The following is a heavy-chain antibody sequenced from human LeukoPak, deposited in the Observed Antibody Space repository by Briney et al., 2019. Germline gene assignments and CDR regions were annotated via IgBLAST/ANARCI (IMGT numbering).Heavy chain of an antibody. J-gene: IGHJ3*02. D-gene: IGHD3-22*01. CDR3: ARDQGNYYDSSGYLVMSDAFDI. Sequence: ASVKVSSQASGYTFTNYGISWVRQAPGQGLEWMGWISAYNGNTNYAQKLQGRVTMTTDTSTSTAYMELRSLRSDGTAVYYCARDQGNYYDSSGYLVMSDAFDIWGQGTMVTVSS. V-gene: IGHV1-18*01. CDR2: ISAYNGNT. CDR1: GYTFTNYG.